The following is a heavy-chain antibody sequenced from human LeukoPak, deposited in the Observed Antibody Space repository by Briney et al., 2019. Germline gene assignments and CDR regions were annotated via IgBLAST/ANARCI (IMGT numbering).Heavy chain of an antibody. V-gene: IGHV3-30-3*01. CDR1: GSTFSSYA. CDR3: ARGFGDDYGDYAFDY. Sequence: HPGRSLRLSCAASGSTFSSYAMHWVRQAPGKGLEWVAVISYDGSNKYYADSVKGRFTISRDNSKNTLYLQMNSLRAEDTAVYYCARGFGDDYGDYAFDYWGQGTLVTVSS. CDR2: ISYDGSNK. D-gene: IGHD4-17*01. J-gene: IGHJ4*02.